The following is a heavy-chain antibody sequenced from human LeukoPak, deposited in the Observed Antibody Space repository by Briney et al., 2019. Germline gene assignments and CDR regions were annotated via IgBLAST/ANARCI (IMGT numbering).Heavy chain of an antibody. Sequence: GGSLRLSCAASGFTFSYYQMDWVRQAPGKGLEWISYISGSGSTTYFADSVKGRFTISRDNAKKSMYLQMNSLRDEDTAVYYCARGFCSGGRCHFDYWGQGTLVTVSS. V-gene: IGHV3-48*03. J-gene: IGHJ4*02. D-gene: IGHD2-15*01. CDR2: ISGSGSTT. CDR1: GFTFSYYQ. CDR3: ARGFCSGGRCHFDY.